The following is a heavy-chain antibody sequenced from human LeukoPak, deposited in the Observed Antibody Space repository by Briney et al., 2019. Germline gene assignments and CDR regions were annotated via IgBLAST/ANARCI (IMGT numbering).Heavy chain of an antibody. V-gene: IGHV1-69*04. D-gene: IGHD5-18*01. Sequence: ASVKVSCKASGGTFSSYAISWVRQAPGQGLEWMGRIIPILGIANYAQKFQGRVTITADKSTSTAYMELSSLRSEDTAVYYCAREGDTAMFTPPILFDYGGQEPLAPVS. CDR1: GGTFSSYA. J-gene: IGHJ4*02. CDR2: IIPILGIA. CDR3: AREGDTAMFTPPILFDY.